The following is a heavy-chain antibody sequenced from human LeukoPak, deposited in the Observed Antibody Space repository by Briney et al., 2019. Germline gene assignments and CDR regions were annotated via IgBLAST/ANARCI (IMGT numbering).Heavy chain of an antibody. V-gene: IGHV6-1*01. D-gene: IGHD6-13*01. Sequence: SQTLSLTCAISGDSVSSNSAAWNWIRQSPSRGLEWLGRTYYRSKWYNDYAVSVKSRITINPDTSKNKFSLQLNSVTPEDTAVYYCARGSSWSDDYYYYGMDVWGQGTTVTVSS. CDR3: ARGSSWSDDYYYYGMDV. CDR1: GDSVSSNSAA. CDR2: TYYRSKWYN. J-gene: IGHJ6*02.